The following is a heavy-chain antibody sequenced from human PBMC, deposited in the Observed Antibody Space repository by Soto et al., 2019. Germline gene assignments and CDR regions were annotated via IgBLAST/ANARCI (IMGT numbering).Heavy chain of an antibody. D-gene: IGHD3-10*01. CDR1: GYSFTSYW. CDR2: TYPGDSDT. V-gene: IGHV5-51*01. J-gene: IGHJ6*02. Sequence: GESLKISCKGSGYSFTSYWIGWVRQMPGKGLEWMGITYPGDSDTRYSPSFQGQVTISADKSTSTAYLQWSSLKASDTAMYYCARYGSGSYYVLSAYYYYGMDVWGQGTTVTVSS. CDR3: ARYGSGSYYVLSAYYYYGMDV.